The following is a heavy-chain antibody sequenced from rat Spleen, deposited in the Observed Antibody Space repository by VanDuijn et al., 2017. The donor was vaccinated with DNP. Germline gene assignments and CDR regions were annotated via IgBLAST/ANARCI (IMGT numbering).Heavy chain of an antibody. V-gene: IGHV5-31*01. Sequence: EVQLVESGGGPVQPGRSLKLSCVASGFIFSNYWMTWIRQAPGKGLEWVASISSTGDSTYYSDSVKGRFSISRDNAKSTQYLQVNSLRSEDPATYYCTRHRTIMPYYYAMDAWGQGISVTVSS. CDR2: ISSTGDST. CDR1: GFIFSNYW. CDR3: TRHRTIMPYYYAMDA. D-gene: IGHD1-12*01. J-gene: IGHJ4*01.